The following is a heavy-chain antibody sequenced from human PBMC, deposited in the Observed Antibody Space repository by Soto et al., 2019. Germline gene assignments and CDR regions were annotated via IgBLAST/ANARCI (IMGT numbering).Heavy chain of an antibody. D-gene: IGHD3-16*01. CDR3: ARDQGGGSNWFDP. CDR1: GGTFRSYA. J-gene: IGHJ5*02. V-gene: IGHV1-69*13. Sequence: SGKVSGKPSGGTFRSYAISSLRQAPGQGLEGMGGIIPIFGTANYAQKFQGRVTITADESTSTAYMELSSLRSEDTAVYYCARDQGGGSNWFDPWGQGTLVTVSS. CDR2: IIPIFGTA.